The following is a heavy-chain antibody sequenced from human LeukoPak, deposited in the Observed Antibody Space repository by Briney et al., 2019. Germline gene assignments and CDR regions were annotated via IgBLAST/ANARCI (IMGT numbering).Heavy chain of an antibody. CDR3: ARVHYDFWSGYRDAFDI. D-gene: IGHD3-3*01. CDR2: ISSSSSYI. J-gene: IGHJ3*02. CDR1: GFTFSSYS. Sequence: GGSLRLSCAASGFTFSSYSMNWVRQAPGKGLEWVSSISSSSSYIYYADSVKGRFTISRDNAKNSLYLQMNSLRAEDTAVYYCARVHYDFWSGYRDAFDIWGQGTMVTVSS. V-gene: IGHV3-21*01.